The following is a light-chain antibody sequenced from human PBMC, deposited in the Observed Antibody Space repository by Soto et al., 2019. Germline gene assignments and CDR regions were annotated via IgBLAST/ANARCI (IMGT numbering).Light chain of an antibody. CDR2: AAS. Sequence: DIQMTQSPSSLSASVGDRVTITCRATQGISNYLAWYQQKPGKVPKLLIYAASTLQSGVPSRFSGSGSGTDFTLTISSLPPEDVATYYCQRYISAPFTFGPGTNVDIK. V-gene: IGKV1-27*01. CDR3: QRYISAPFT. CDR1: QGISNY. J-gene: IGKJ3*01.